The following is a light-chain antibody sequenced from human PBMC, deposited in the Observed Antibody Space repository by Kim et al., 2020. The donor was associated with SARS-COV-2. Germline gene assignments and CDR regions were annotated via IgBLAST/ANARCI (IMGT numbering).Light chain of an antibody. CDR2: AAS. V-gene: IGKV1-39*01. Sequence: ASVGDRVSITGRASQSISSYLNWYQQKPGRDPKLLIYAASSLQSGVPSRFSGSGSGTDFTLTISSLQPEDFATYYCQQTYSTPLYSFGQGTKLEI. J-gene: IGKJ2*03. CDR3: QQTYSTPLYS. CDR1: QSISSY.